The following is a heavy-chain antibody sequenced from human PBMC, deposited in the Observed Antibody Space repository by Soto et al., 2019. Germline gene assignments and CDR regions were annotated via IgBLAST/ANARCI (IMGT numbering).Heavy chain of an antibody. CDR1: GFTFSSFS. CDR2: ISSSSSTI. D-gene: IGHD2-15*01. V-gene: IGHV3-48*02. J-gene: IGHJ4*02. CDR3: ARDAPRCSGGTCLDY. Sequence: EVQLMESGGGLVQPGGSLRLSCAASGFTFSSFSMHWVRQAPGKGLEWVSYISSSSSTIYYADSVRGRFTISRDNAKNSLYLQMTSLRDEDTAVFYCARDAPRCSGGTCLDYWGQGTLVTVSS.